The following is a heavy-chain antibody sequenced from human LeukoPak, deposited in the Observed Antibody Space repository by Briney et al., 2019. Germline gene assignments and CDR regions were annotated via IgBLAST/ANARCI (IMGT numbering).Heavy chain of an antibody. Sequence: SVKVSCKASGGTFSSYAISWERQAPGQGLEWMGRIIPILGIANYAQKFQGRVTITADKSTSTAYMELSSLRSEDTAVYYCARAGDYGVFNWFDPWGRGTLVTVSS. D-gene: IGHD4-17*01. CDR2: IIPILGIA. CDR3: ARAGDYGVFNWFDP. CDR1: GGTFSSYA. V-gene: IGHV1-69*04. J-gene: IGHJ5*02.